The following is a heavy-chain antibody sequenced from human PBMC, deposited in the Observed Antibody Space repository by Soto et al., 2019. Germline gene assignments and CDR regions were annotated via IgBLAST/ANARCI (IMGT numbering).Heavy chain of an antibody. CDR1: GGTFSSYA. D-gene: IGHD3-3*01. V-gene: IGHV1-69*13. J-gene: IGHJ6*02. Sequence: GASVKVSCKASGGTFSSYAISWVRQAPGQGLEWMGGIIPIFGTANYAQKFQGRVTITADESTSTAYMELSSLRSEDTAVYYCASPVLRFLERSQTEAYYGMDVWGQGTTVTVSS. CDR3: ASPVLRFLERSQTEAYYGMDV. CDR2: IIPIFGTA.